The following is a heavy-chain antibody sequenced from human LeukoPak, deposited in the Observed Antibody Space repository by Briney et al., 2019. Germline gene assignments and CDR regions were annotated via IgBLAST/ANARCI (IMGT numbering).Heavy chain of an antibody. J-gene: IGHJ3*02. CDR2: INHSGST. V-gene: IGHV4-34*01. Sequence: PSETLSLTCAVYGGSFSGYYWSWIRQPPGKGLEWIGEINHSGSTNYNPSLKSRVTISVDTSKNQFSLKLSSVTAADTAVYYCARIYDPGAFDIWGQGTMVTVSS. CDR3: ARIYDPGAFDI. D-gene: IGHD3-16*01. CDR1: GGSFSGYY.